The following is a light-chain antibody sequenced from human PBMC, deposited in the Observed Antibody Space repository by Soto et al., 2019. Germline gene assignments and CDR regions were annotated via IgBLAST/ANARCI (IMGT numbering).Light chain of an antibody. J-gene: IGKJ1*01. CDR2: GTS. CDR1: QSFSSHF. V-gene: IGKV3-20*01. CDR3: QNFGSSLRT. Sequence: IVLTQSPGTLCLCPGDRATLSCSASQSFSSHFLAWYQQKPGQAPRLLIHGTSSRATGIPARFSGSGSGTDFTLTINSLEPEDFAVYYCQNFGSSLRTCGQGTKVDIK.